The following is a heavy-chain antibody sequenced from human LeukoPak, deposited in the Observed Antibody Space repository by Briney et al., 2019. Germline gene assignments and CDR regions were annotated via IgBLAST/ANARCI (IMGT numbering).Heavy chain of an antibody. CDR2: INQDGSET. CDR3: VRDPGHFQY. Sequence: GGSLRLSCAASGFTLSSHWMSWVRQAPGKGLEWVADINQDGSETHYVDSVKGRFTISRDNAMNSLYLQMNSLRVEDTAVYYCVRDPGHFQYWGQGTVVTVSS. CDR1: GFTLSSHW. V-gene: IGHV3-7*01. J-gene: IGHJ1*01.